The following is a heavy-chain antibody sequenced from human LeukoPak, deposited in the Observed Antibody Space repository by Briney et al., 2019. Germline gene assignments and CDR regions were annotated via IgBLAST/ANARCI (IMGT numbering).Heavy chain of an antibody. V-gene: IGHV3-23*01. Sequence: PGGSLRLSCAASGFAFSSYAMSWVRQAPGKGLEWVSTISGSGGSTYYADSVKGRFTISRDNSKNTLYLQMNSLRAEDTAVYYCAEALSSSTSCKRLDYWGQGTLVTVSS. CDR3: AEALSSSTSCKRLDY. D-gene: IGHD2-2*01. CDR1: GFAFSSYA. CDR2: ISGSGGST. J-gene: IGHJ4*02.